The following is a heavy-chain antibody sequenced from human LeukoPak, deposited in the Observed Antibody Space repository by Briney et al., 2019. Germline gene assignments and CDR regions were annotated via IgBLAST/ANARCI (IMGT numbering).Heavy chain of an antibody. V-gene: IGHV3-48*01. D-gene: IGHD3-10*01. CDR2: ISTSSRTI. Sequence: GGSLRLSCAASGFTFSSYWMHWVRQAPGKGLEWVSYISTSSRTIYYADSVKGRFTISRDNAKNSLYLQMNSLRPDDTAVYYCARIGGKRAPDVDYWGQGILVTVSS. CDR1: GFTFSSYW. J-gene: IGHJ4*02. CDR3: ARIGGKRAPDVDY.